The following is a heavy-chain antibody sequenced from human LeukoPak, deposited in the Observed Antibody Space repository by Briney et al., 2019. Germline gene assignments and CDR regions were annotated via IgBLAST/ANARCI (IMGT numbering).Heavy chain of an antibody. J-gene: IGHJ4*02. CDR2: ISYDGNRK. CDR1: GFTFSRYA. Sequence: PGRSLRLSCAASGFTFSRYAMHWVRQTPGEGLQWVAVISYDGNRKYDADFAQGRFTISRDNSKNTLYLQMNSLRVEDTAVYYCVAGSGWRFDYWGQGTLVTVSS. D-gene: IGHD6-19*01. CDR3: VAGSGWRFDY. V-gene: IGHV3-30*07.